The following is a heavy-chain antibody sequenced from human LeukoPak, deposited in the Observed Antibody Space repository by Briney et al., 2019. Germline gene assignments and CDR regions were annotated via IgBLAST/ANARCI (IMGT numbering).Heavy chain of an antibody. CDR3: ARVNIVATMIDY. CDR2: ISAYNGDT. D-gene: IGHD5-12*01. V-gene: IGHV1-18*01. J-gene: IGHJ4*02. Sequence: ASVKVSCKTSGYIFAHNGISWVRQAPGQGPEWMGWISAYNGDTNYAQNFQGRVTTTTDTSTSTAYMELRSLRSDDTAVYYCARVNIVATMIDYWGQGTLVTVSS. CDR1: GYIFAHNG.